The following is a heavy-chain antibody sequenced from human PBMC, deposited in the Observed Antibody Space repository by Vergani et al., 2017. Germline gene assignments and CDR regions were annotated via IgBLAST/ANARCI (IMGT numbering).Heavy chain of an antibody. Sequence: EVQLVESGGGLVQPGGSLRLSCAASGFTFSSYSMNWVRQAPGKGLEWVSSISSSSRYIYYADSVKGRFTISRDNAKNSLYLQMNSLRAEDTAVYYCAGDRVWDCSSTSCYYFDYWGQGTLVTVSS. V-gene: IGHV3-21*01. CDR3: AGDRVWDCSSTSCYYFDY. D-gene: IGHD2-2*01. CDR1: GFTFSSYS. CDR2: ISSSSRYI. J-gene: IGHJ4*02.